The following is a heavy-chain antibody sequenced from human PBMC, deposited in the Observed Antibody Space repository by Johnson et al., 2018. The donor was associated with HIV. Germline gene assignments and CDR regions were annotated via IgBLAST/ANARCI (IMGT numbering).Heavy chain of an antibody. V-gene: IGHV3-20*04. CDR1: GFTFNDYG. CDR3: ARDRVGATPRTGYDAFDI. D-gene: IGHD1-26*01. Sequence: EVQLVESGGGVVRPGGSLRLSCAASGFTFNDYGMSWVRQAPGKGLEWVSGINWNGGSTGYADSVKGRFTISRDNAKNSLYLQMNSLRAEETALYYCARDRVGATPRTGYDAFDIWGQGTMVTVSS. CDR2: INWNGGST. J-gene: IGHJ3*02.